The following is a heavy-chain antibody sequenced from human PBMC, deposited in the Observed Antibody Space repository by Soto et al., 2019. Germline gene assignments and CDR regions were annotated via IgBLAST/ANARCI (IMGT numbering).Heavy chain of an antibody. D-gene: IGHD1-1*01. V-gene: IGHV1-8*01. J-gene: IGHJ4*02. CDR2: MNPNTGNS. CDR1: GYTFTSYD. Sequence: GASVKVSCKASGYTFTSYDIYWVRQATGQGLELMGWMNPNTGNSGYAQKFQGRVTVTSDTSINTVHMELSSLRSEDTAVYYCARRAETNGWNGFGADKYYFDFWGQGTLVTVYS. CDR3: ARRAETNGWNGFGADKYYFDF.